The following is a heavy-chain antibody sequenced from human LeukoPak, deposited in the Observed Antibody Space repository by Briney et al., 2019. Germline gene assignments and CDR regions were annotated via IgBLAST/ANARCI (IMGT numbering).Heavy chain of an antibody. Sequence: SGGSLRLSCAASGFTFSSYSMNWVRQAPGKGLEWVSSISSSSSYIYYADSVKGRFTISRDNAKNSLYLQMNSLRAEDTAVYYCARDLGYCSSTSCYEGAFDIWGQGTMVTVSS. CDR3: ARDLGYCSSTSCYEGAFDI. CDR2: ISSSSSYI. J-gene: IGHJ3*02. V-gene: IGHV3-21*01. D-gene: IGHD2-2*01. CDR1: GFTFSSYS.